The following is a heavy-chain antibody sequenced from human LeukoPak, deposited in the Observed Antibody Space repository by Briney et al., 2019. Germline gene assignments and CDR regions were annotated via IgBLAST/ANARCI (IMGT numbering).Heavy chain of an antibody. CDR2: IKQDGSEK. CDR3: ARDNAWTRDY. D-gene: IGHD3/OR15-3a*01. CDR1: GFTFSSYW. J-gene: IGHJ4*02. Sequence: GGSLRLSCVASGFTFSSYWMSWVRQAPGKGLEWVANIKQDGSEKYYVDSVKGRFIISRDNAKNSLYLQMNSLRAEDTAVYYCARDNAWTRDYWGQGTLVTVSS. V-gene: IGHV3-7*01.